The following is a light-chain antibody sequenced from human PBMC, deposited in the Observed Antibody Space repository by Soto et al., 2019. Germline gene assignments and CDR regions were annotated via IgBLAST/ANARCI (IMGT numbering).Light chain of an antibody. V-gene: IGKV1-5*01. J-gene: IGKJ4*01. CDR3: QQYSSYRS. CDR1: QSISSY. CDR2: DAS. Sequence: DIQITQNPASLSGYVVDRVTITFRASQSISSYLNWYQQKPGKPPKLLIYDASSLESGVPSRFSGSGSGTEFTLTINNLQPDDFATYYCQQYSSYRSYGGGTKV.